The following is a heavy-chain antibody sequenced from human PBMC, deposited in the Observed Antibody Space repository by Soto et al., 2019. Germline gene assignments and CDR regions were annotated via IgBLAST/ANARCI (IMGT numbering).Heavy chain of an antibody. Sequence: SETLSLTCTVSGGSISSYYWSWIRQPPGKGLEWIGYIHYSGNTNYNPSLKSRVTISVDTSKKQFSLKLSSVTAADTAVYYCARGLHRDYDSSGYYHYWGQGTLVTVS. CDR3: ARGLHRDYDSSGYYHY. J-gene: IGHJ4*02. V-gene: IGHV4-59*01. D-gene: IGHD3-22*01. CDR2: IHYSGNT. CDR1: GGSISSYY.